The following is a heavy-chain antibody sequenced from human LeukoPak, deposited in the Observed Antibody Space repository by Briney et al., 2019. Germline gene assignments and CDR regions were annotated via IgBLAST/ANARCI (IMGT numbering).Heavy chain of an antibody. D-gene: IGHD1-26*01. CDR2: IYSGGST. CDR1: GFTVSSNY. V-gene: IGHV3-53*01. J-gene: IGHJ4*02. Sequence: PGGSLRLSCAASGFTVSSNYMSWVRQAPGKGLEWVSVIYSGGSTYYADSVKGRFTISRDNSKNTLYLQMNSLRAEDTAVYYCAKVDSGNYYYFDYWGQGTLVTVSS. CDR3: AKVDSGNYYYFDY.